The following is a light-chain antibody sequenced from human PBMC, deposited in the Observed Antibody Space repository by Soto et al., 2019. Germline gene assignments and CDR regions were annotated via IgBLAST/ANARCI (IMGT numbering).Light chain of an antibody. CDR2: GVS. V-gene: IGKV3-20*01. CDR3: HQYGSSPFT. CDR1: QRVSSDRF. J-gene: IGKJ3*01. Sequence: EIVLTQSTGTLSLSPGERATLSCRASQRVSSDRFLAWYQQRPGQAPRLLIYGVSSRATGVPDRFRGSGSGTDFTLTISRLEPEDFAVYYCHQYGSSPFTVGPGPRVDIK.